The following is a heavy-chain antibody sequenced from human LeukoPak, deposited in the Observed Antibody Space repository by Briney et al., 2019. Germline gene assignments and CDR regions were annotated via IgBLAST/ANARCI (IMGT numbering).Heavy chain of an antibody. V-gene: IGHV3-73*01. CDR3: TRHDYGDPGALRY. D-gene: IGHD4-17*01. CDR2: IRSKANNYAT. CDR1: GFTFSGSA. Sequence: GGSLRLSCAASGFTFSGSAMHWVRQASGKGLEWVGRIRSKANNYATAYAASVKGRFTISRDDSKNTTYLQMNSLKTEDTAVYYCTRHDYGDPGALRYWGQGTLVTVSS. J-gene: IGHJ4*02.